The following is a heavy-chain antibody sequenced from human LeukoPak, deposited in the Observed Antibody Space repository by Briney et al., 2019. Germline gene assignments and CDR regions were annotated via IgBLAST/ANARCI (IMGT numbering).Heavy chain of an antibody. CDR2: INPSGGST. CDR1: GYTFTSYY. Sequence: EASVKVSCKASGYTFTSYYMHWVRQAPGQGLEWMGIINPSGGSTSYAQKFQGRVTMTRDMSTSTVYMELSSLRSEDTAVYYCARRLEDYGDLLGFWGQGTLVTVSS. J-gene: IGHJ4*02. V-gene: IGHV1-46*01. D-gene: IGHD4-17*01. CDR3: ARRLEDYGDLLGF.